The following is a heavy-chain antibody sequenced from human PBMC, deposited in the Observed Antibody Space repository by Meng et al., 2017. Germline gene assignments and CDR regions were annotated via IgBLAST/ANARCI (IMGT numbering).Heavy chain of an antibody. Sequence: ASVKVSCKASGYTFTSYGISWVRQAPGQGLEWMGWISAYNGNTNYAQKFQGRVTMTTDTSTSTAYMELRSLRSDDTAVYYCARAEYGLNPVADCDIDVWGHGTPVTVSS. CDR1: GYTFTSYG. J-gene: IGHJ6*01. V-gene: IGHV1-18*01. CDR2: ISAYNGNT. D-gene: IGHD2-21*02. CDR3: ARAEYGLNPVADCDIDV.